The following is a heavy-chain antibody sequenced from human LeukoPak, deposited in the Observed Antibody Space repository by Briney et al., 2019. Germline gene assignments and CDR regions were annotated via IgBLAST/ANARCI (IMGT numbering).Heavy chain of an antibody. CDR3: AGSWFYRDYFEY. V-gene: IGHV3-30*03. CDR1: GFPFSSYG. J-gene: IGHJ4*02. CDR2: LSYDGSNE. Sequence: GSLRLSCAASGFPFSSYGMHWVRQPPGKGLECVAVLSYDGSNEYYADSVKGRFTISRDNSKNTLYLQMNSLRVEDTAVYYCAGSWFYRDYFEYWGQGTLVTVSS. D-gene: IGHD3-10*01.